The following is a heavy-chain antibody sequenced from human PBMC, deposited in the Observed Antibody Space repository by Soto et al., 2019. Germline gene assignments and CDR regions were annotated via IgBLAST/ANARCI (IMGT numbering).Heavy chain of an antibody. D-gene: IGHD3-16*01. Sequence: PGGSLRLSCAASGFTFSSYGMHWVRQAPGKGLEWVAVIWYDGSNKYYADSVKGRFTISRDNAKNSLYLQMNSPRAEDTAVYYCARDRFLSASEYGMDVWGQGTTVTVSS. J-gene: IGHJ6*02. CDR2: IWYDGSNK. CDR3: ARDRFLSASEYGMDV. V-gene: IGHV3-33*01. CDR1: GFTFSSYG.